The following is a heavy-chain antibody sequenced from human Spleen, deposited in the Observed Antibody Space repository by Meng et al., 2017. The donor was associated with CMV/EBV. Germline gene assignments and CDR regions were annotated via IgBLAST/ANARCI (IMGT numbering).Heavy chain of an antibody. CDR1: GGSISSYY. Sequence: SETLSLTCTVSGGSISSYYWSWIRQPPGKGLEWIGYIYYRGSTSYNPSLKSRVSISVDTSKNQFSLKLNSVTAADTAVYFCARGRHRSGILVVPTAWGQGTLVTVSS. CDR2: IYYRGST. J-gene: IGHJ5*02. D-gene: IGHD2-2*01. V-gene: IGHV4-59*12. CDR3: ARGRHRSGILVVPTA.